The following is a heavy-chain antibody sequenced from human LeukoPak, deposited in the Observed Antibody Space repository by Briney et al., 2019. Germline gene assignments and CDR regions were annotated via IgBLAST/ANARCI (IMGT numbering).Heavy chain of an antibody. CDR3: ARGYGSSWYYYFDY. Sequence: PSETLSLTCTVSGDSISSYYWSWIRQPPGKGLEWIGYIYYSGTTNYNPSLKSRVTISVDTSKNQFSLKLSSVTAADTAVYYCARGYGSSWYYYFDYWGQGILVTVSS. J-gene: IGHJ4*02. CDR1: GDSISSYY. V-gene: IGHV4-59*01. CDR2: IYYSGTT. D-gene: IGHD6-13*01.